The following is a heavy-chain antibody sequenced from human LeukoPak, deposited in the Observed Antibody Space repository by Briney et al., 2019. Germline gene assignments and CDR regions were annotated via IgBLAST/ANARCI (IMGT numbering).Heavy chain of an antibody. J-gene: IGHJ4*02. D-gene: IGHD2-15*01. CDR1: GFTFSSYW. CDR3: VGCSGGTCSDFDY. V-gene: IGHV3-7*01. CDR2: IKQDGSET. Sequence: GGSLRLSCAASGFTFSSYWMHWVRQAPGKGLEWVANIKQDGSETYYLDSVRGRFTISRDNAKNSMYLQMSSLRAEDTAVYYCVGCSGGTCSDFDYWGRGTLVTVSS.